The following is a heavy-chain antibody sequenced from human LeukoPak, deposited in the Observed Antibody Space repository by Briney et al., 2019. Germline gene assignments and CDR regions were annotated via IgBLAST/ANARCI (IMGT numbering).Heavy chain of an antibody. D-gene: IGHD6-6*01. Sequence: GGSLRLSCAASGFTVSSNYMSWVRQAPGKGLEWVSVIYSGGSTYYADSVKGRFTVSRDNSKNTLYLQMNSLRAEDTAVYYCAREAEQLAGAFDIWGQGTMVTVSS. CDR2: IYSGGST. J-gene: IGHJ3*02. CDR3: AREAEQLAGAFDI. V-gene: IGHV3-66*02. CDR1: GFTVSSNY.